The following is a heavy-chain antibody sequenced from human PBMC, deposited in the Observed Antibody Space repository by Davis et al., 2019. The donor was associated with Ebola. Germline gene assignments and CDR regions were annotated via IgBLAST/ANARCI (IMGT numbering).Heavy chain of an antibody. D-gene: IGHD6-13*01. CDR3: ARDDIEQQLVLGEFDY. CDR2: ISSSSSYI. Sequence: PGGSLRLSCAASGFTFSSYAMHWVRQAPGKGLEWVSSISSSSSYIYYADSVKGRFTISRDNAKNSLYLQMNSLRAEDTAVYYCARDDIEQQLVLGEFDYWGQGTLVTVSS. V-gene: IGHV3-21*01. J-gene: IGHJ4*02. CDR1: GFTFSSYA.